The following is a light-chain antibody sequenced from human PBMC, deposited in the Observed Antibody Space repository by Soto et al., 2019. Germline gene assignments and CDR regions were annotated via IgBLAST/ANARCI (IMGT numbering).Light chain of an antibody. CDR1: QSISNDH. Sequence: EVVVTLSPGTLSLSPGERATLSCRASQSISNDHLAWYQQKPGQAPRLLIYGTSNRATGGIADRFSGSVSGTDFTLTISRLEPEDFAVYYCQYYGSSVTFAGGTKVDIK. V-gene: IGKV3-20*01. CDR3: QYYGSSVT. CDR2: GTS. J-gene: IGKJ4*01.